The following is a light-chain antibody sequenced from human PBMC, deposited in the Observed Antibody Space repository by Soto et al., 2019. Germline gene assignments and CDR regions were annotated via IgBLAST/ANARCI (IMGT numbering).Light chain of an antibody. J-gene: IGKJ5*01. CDR3: QQHGRSPPIN. V-gene: IGKV3-20*01. Sequence: EIVLTQAPGTLSLSPGEIATLSCSASQTISSNYLAWYQQKPGQTPRLLIYGVSSRATGIPDRFSGSGSGTHLTLTISRLEPEDFAVYYCQQHGRSPPINFGQGTRLEIK. CDR1: QTISSNY. CDR2: GVS.